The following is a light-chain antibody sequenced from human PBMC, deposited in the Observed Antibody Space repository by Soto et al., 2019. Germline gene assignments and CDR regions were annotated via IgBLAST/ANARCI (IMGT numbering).Light chain of an antibody. Sequence: DIVMTQSPESLTVSLGERASINCKSSQSALYSPNNKNYLAWFQQKPGQPPKVLIYWASTRESGVPDRFSGSGSGTDFTLTISSLQAEDAAVYFCQQYYSQVRTFGQGTKVEMK. CDR2: WAS. CDR1: QSALYSPNNKNY. J-gene: IGKJ1*01. V-gene: IGKV4-1*01. CDR3: QQYYSQVRT.